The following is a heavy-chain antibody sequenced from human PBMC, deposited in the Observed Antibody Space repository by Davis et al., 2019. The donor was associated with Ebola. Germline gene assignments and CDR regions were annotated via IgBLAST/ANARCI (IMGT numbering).Heavy chain of an antibody. Sequence: GESLKISCAASGFPFSDYWMHWVRQAPGKGLEWVSAISGSGGSTYYADSVKGRFTISRDNSKKTLYLQMNSLRAEDTAVYYCAKSGLSFGVVKYHYGMDVWGKGTTVTVSS. J-gene: IGHJ6*04. CDR1: GFPFSDYW. V-gene: IGHV3-23*01. D-gene: IGHD3-3*01. CDR2: ISGSGGST. CDR3: AKSGLSFGVVKYHYGMDV.